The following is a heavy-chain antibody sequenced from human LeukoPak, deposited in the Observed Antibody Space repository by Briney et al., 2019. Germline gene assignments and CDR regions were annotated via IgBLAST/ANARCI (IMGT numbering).Heavy chain of an antibody. D-gene: IGHD3-22*01. CDR1: GYTFTSYY. Sequence: GASVKVSCKASGYTFTSYYMHWVRQAPGQGLEWMGIINPGGGSTSYAQKFQGRVTMTRDTSTSTVYMELSSLRSEDTAVYYCARSSPTYYFDSSGYYYGDYWGQGTLVTVSS. CDR3: ARSSPTYYFDSSGYYYGDY. CDR2: INPGGGST. J-gene: IGHJ4*02. V-gene: IGHV1-46*01.